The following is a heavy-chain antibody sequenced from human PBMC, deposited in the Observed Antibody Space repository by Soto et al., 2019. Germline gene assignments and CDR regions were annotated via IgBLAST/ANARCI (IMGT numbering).Heavy chain of an antibody. Sequence: SETLSLTCTVSGGSISSSSYYWGWIRQPPGKGLEWIGSIYYSGSTYYNPSLKSRVTISGDTSKNQFSLKLSSVTAADTAVYYCARHRPIKVGIFDYWGQGTLVTVSS. J-gene: IGHJ4*02. CDR1: GGSISSSSYY. D-gene: IGHD1-26*01. V-gene: IGHV4-39*01. CDR3: ARHRPIKVGIFDY. CDR2: IYYSGST.